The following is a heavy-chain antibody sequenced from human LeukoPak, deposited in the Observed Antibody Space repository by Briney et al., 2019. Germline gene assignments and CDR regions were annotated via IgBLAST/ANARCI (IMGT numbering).Heavy chain of an antibody. Sequence: PSQTLSLTCTVSGGSISSGSYYWSWIRQPAGKGLEWIGRIYTSGSTNYNPSLKSRVTISVDTSKNQFSLKLSSVTAADTAVYYCASLRLGELSFIFDYWGQGTLVTVSS. D-gene: IGHD3-16*02. CDR1: GGSISSGSYY. CDR3: ASLRLGELSFIFDY. J-gene: IGHJ4*02. CDR2: IYTSGST. V-gene: IGHV4-61*02.